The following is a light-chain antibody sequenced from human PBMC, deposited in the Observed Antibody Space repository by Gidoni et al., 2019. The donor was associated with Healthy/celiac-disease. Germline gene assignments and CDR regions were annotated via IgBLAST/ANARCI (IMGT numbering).Light chain of an antibody. CDR1: SSNIGSNT. CDR2: SNN. V-gene: IGLV1-44*01. J-gene: IGLJ3*02. Sequence: QSVLTQPHSASGTPGQGVTISCSGSSSNIGSNTVNWYQQLPGTAPKLLIYSNNQRPSGVPDRFSGSKSGTSASLAISGLQSEDEADYCCAAWDDSLNGRVFGGGTKLTVL. CDR3: AAWDDSLNGRV.